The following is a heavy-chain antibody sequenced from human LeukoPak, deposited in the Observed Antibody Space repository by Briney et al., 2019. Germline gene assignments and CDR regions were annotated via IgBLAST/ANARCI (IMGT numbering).Heavy chain of an antibody. V-gene: IGHV1-69*13. D-gene: IGHD6-13*01. CDR1: GGPFSSYA. Sequence: ASVKVSCKASGGPFSSYAISWVRQAPGQGLEGMGGIIPIFGTANYAQKFRGRVTITADESTSTAYMELSSLRSEDTAVYYCARDEGSSWYETSDYWGQGTLVTVSS. CDR2: IIPIFGTA. CDR3: ARDEGSSWYETSDY. J-gene: IGHJ4*02.